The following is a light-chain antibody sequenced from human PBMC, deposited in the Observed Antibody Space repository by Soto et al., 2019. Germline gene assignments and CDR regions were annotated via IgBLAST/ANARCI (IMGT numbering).Light chain of an antibody. V-gene: IGKV3-20*01. J-gene: IGKJ2*01. CDR3: QQYGSSPYT. Sequence: EIVLTQSPGTLSLSPGERATLSCRASQSVSSSYLAWYQQKPGQAPRLLIYGASSMATGIPDRFSGSGSGTDFTLTISRLELEDFAVYYCQQYGSSPYTFGQGTKLEIK. CDR1: QSVSSSY. CDR2: GAS.